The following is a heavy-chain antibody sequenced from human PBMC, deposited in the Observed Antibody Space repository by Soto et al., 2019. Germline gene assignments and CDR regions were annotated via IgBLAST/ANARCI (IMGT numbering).Heavy chain of an antibody. Sequence: QVQLVQSGAEVKKPGSSVKVSCKASGVTFSSYAISWVRQAPGQGLEWMGGIIPIFGTANYAQKFQGRVTITADESTSTAYMELSSLRSEDTAVYYCARGTVTSNYYYYGMDVWGQGTTVTVSS. V-gene: IGHV1-69*12. J-gene: IGHJ6*02. CDR2: IIPIFGTA. CDR3: ARGTVTSNYYYYGMDV. D-gene: IGHD4-17*01. CDR1: GVTFSSYA.